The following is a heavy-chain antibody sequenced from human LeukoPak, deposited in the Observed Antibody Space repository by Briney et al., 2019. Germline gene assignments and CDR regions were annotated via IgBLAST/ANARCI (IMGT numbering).Heavy chain of an antibody. CDR3: ARVFRNQNAPLTYYYDSSGYQNPGRVAFDI. Sequence: GGSVRLSCAASGFTFSSYSMNWVRQAPGKGLEWVSYISSSSSTIYYADSVKGRFTISRDNAKNSLYLQVNSLRAEDTAVYYCARVFRNQNAPLTYYYDSSGYQNPGRVAFDIWGQGTMVTVSS. J-gene: IGHJ3*02. V-gene: IGHV3-48*01. CDR1: GFTFSSYS. D-gene: IGHD3-22*01. CDR2: ISSSSSTI.